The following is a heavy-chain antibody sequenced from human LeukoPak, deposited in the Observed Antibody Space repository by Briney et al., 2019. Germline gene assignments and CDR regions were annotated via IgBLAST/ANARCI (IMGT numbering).Heavy chain of an antibody. V-gene: IGHV3-30*18. CDR1: GFTFSGFG. CDR2: ISYDGNDK. CDR3: AKLWGTYDPLDI. D-gene: IGHD3-16*01. J-gene: IGHJ3*02. Sequence: GGSLRLSCAVSGFTFSGFGMHWVRQAPGKGLEWVAVISYDGNDKFYGGSVKGRFTISRDNSKDTLYLKMTSLGPEDTAIYYCAKLWGTYDPLDIWGQGTLVTVSS.